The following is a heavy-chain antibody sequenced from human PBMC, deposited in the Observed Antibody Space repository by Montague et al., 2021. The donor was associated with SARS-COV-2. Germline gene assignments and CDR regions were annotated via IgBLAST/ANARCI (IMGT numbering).Heavy chain of an antibody. J-gene: IGHJ6*02. D-gene: IGHD3-3*01. CDR1: GFTFSSYA. Sequence: SLRLSCAASGFTFSSYAMHWVRQAPGKGLEWVAVISYDGSNKYYADSVKGRFTISRDNSKNTLYLQMNSLRAEDMAVYYCARDFLPLLAYYYGMDVWGQGTTVTVSS. V-gene: IGHV3-30*04. CDR2: ISYDGSNK. CDR3: ARDFLPLLAYYYGMDV.